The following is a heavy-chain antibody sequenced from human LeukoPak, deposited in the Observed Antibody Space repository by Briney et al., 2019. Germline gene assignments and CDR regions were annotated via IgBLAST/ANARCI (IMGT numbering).Heavy chain of an antibody. CDR3: ARGRYDILTGYVYYYYGMDV. V-gene: IGHV4-34*01. Sequence: SETLSLNCAVYGGSFSGYYWSWIRQPPGKGLESIGEIGHSGSTNYNPSLKSRVTISVDTSKNQFSLKLSSVTAADTAVYYCARGRYDILTGYVYYYYGMDVWGKGTTVTVSS. CDR1: GGSFSGYY. J-gene: IGHJ6*04. CDR2: IGHSGST. D-gene: IGHD3-9*01.